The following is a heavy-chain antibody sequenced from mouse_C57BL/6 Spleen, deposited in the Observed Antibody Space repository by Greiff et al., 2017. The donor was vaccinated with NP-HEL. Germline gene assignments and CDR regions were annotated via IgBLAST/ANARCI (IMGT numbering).Heavy chain of an antibody. CDR2: IDPSDSET. V-gene: IGHV1-52*01. Sequence: VQPQQSGAELVRPGSSVKLSCKASGYTFTSYWMHWVKQRPIQGLEWIGNIDPSDSETHYNQKFKDKATLTVDKSSSTAYMQLSSLTSEDSAVYYCARNRLRRDYAMDYWGQGTSVTVSS. CDR3: ARNRLRRDYAMDY. J-gene: IGHJ4*01. D-gene: IGHD2-4*01. CDR1: GYTFTSYW.